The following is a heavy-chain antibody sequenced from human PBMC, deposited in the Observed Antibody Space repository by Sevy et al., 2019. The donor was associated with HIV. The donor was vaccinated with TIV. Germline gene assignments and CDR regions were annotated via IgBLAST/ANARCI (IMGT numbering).Heavy chain of an antibody. CDR1: GFTFSSNW. Sequence: GESLKISCAASGFTFSSNWMHWVRQAPGKGLVWVSRINSDGSSTNYADSVKGRFTISRDNAKNTLYLQMNSLRAEDTAVYYCARDAFVLVTTGGKKDGYFQHWGQGALVTVSS. V-gene: IGHV3-74*01. CDR3: ARDAFVLVTTGGKKDGYFQH. CDR2: INSDGSST. J-gene: IGHJ1*01. D-gene: IGHD4-17*01.